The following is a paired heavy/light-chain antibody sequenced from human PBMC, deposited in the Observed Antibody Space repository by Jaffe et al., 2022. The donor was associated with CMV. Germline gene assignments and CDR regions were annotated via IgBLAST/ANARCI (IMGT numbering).Light chain of an antibody. V-gene: IGKV3-20*01. CDR1: QSVGNY. J-gene: IGKJ4*01. CDR2: GAS. Sequence: EIVLTQSPGTLSLSPGERATLSCRASQSVGNYLAWYQQRPGQAPRLLVYGASTRPADTPDRFSGSGSGTDFTLTISRLEPEDFAVYYCQHYGSSSPFGGGTKVEIK. CDR3: QHYGSSSP.
Heavy chain of an antibody. CDR2: IRSKGLGGTT. V-gene: IGHV3-49*04. CDR3: ARVTRLLEWLSSPPVGVVDI. CDR1: GFGFGHYA. Sequence: EVQLVESGGGLVQPGRSLRLSCTTSGFGFGHYAVSWVRRAPGKGLEWVGFIRSKGLGGTTEYAASVKGRFTISRDDSKSIAYLQMNSLKTEDTAVYFCARVTRLLEWLSSPPVGVVDIWGQGTMVTVSS. D-gene: IGHD3-3*01. J-gene: IGHJ3*02.